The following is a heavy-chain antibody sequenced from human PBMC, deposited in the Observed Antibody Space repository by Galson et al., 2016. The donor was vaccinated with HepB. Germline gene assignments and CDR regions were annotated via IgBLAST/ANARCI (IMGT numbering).Heavy chain of an antibody. J-gene: IGHJ4*02. CDR1: GITFSNYG. CDR3: ARDSPIWD. V-gene: IGHV3-33*01. CDR2: IWNDGSNK. D-gene: IGHD3-9*01. Sequence: SLRLSCAASGITFSNYGMHWVRQAPGKGLEWVALIWNDGSNKYYADSVKGRFTISRDNSKDTLYLQMNSLRVEDTAMYYCARDSPIWDWGQGTLVTVSS.